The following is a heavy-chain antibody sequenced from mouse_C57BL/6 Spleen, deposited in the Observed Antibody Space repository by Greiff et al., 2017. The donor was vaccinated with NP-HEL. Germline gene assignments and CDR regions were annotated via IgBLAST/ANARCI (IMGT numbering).Heavy chain of an antibody. CDR3: NLNWDEYYFDY. V-gene: IGHV6-3*01. Sequence: EVKVEESGGGLVQPGGSMKLSCVASGFTFSNYWMNWVRQSPEKGLEWVAQIRLKSDNYATHYAESVKGRFTISRDDSKSSVYLQMNNLRAEDTGIYYCNLNWDEYYFDYWGQGTTLTVSS. CDR1: GFTFSNYW. D-gene: IGHD4-1*02. J-gene: IGHJ2*01. CDR2: IRLKSDNYAT.